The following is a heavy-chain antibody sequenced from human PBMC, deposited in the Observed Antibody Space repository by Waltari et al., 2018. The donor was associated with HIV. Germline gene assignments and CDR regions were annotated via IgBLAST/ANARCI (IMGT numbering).Heavy chain of an antibody. V-gene: IGHV1-2*02. CDR1: RFTFTASY. CDR2: INPKSGVT. J-gene: IGHJ4*02. Sequence: QVHLVQSGAEVKTPGASVQVSCTASRFTFTASYVHWVRQAPGQGLEWMGWINPKSGVTHFAQNFQGRINMTRDTSIKTAYLELSRLQSDDTAVYYCARDWWQLPSGGYFFDYWGQGTLVTISS. CDR3: ARDWWQLPSGGYFFDY. D-gene: IGHD2-15*01.